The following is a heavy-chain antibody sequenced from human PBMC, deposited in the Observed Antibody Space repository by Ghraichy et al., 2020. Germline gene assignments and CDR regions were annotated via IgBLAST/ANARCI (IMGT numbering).Heavy chain of an antibody. CDR2: INSDGSST. V-gene: IGHV3-74*01. J-gene: IGHJ4*02. CDR3: ALAKTYSSGLIDY. CDR1: GFTFSSYW. Sequence: GGSLRLSCAASGFTFSSYWMHWVRQAPGKGLVWVSRINSDGSSTSYADSVKGRFTISRDNAKNTLYLQMNSLRAEDTAVYYCALAKTYSSGLIDYWGQGTLVTVSS. D-gene: IGHD6-19*01.